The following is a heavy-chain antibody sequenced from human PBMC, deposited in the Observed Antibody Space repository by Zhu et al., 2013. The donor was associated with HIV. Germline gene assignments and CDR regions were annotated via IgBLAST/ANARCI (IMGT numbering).Heavy chain of an antibody. CDR3: ARARWIFGVVSMDV. CDR1: GGTFSTYA. D-gene: IGHD3-3*01. V-gene: IGHV1-69*17. CDR2: ILPTFGIP. Sequence: QMHLVQSGAEVKQPGSSVKVSCKSSGGTFSTYAISWVREAPGQGLEWMGGILPTFGIPNIAQRFQGRVTISADKSTNTAYMELSSLRSEDTAVYYCARARWIFGVVSMDVWGQGTTVTGLL. J-gene: IGHJ6*02.